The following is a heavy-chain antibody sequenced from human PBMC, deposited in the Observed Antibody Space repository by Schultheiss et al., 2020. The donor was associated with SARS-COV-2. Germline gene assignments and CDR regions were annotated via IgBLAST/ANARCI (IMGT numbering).Heavy chain of an antibody. CDR1: GFTFSSYS. CDR2: ISSSSSYI. D-gene: IGHD1-7*01. V-gene: IGHV3-21*01. CDR3: ARDPIITGTTVSMDV. Sequence: GESLKISCAVSGFTFSSYSMNWVRQAPGKGLEWVSSISSSSSYIFYADSVKGRFTISRDNSKNTLYLQMNSLRAEDTAVYYCARDPIITGTTVSMDVWGQGTTVTVSS. J-gene: IGHJ6*02.